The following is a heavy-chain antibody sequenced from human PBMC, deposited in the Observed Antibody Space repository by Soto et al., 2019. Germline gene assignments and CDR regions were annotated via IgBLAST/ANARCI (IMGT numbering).Heavy chain of an antibody. J-gene: IGHJ4*02. Sequence: GGSLRLSCAASGFTFSSYSMNWVRQAPGKGLEWVSSISSSSRYIYYADSVKGRFTISRDNAKNSLYLQMNSLRAEDTAVYYCARREYSGYENFDYWGQGTLVTVSS. V-gene: IGHV3-21*01. CDR2: ISSSSRYI. CDR3: ARREYSGYENFDY. CDR1: GFTFSSYS. D-gene: IGHD5-12*01.